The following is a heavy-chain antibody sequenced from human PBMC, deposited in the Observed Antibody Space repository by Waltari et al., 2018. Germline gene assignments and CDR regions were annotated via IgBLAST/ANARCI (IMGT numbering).Heavy chain of an antibody. J-gene: IGHJ3*02. CDR3: ARRYSSGWFGAFDI. D-gene: IGHD6-19*01. CDR2: INHSRST. Sequence: QVQLQQWGAGLLKPSETLSLTCAVYGGSFSGYYWSWIRQPPGKGLEWIGEINHSRSTKYNPSLKSRVTISVDTSKNQFSLKLSSVTAADTAVYYCARRYSSGWFGAFDIWGQGTMVTVSS. V-gene: IGHV4-34*01. CDR1: GGSFSGYY.